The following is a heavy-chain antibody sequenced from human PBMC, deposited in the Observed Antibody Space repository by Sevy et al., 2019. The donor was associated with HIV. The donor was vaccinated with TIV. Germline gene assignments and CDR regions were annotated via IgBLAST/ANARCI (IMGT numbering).Heavy chain of an antibody. Sequence: GGSLRLSCAASGFTFSSYGMHWVRQAPGKGLEWVAVISYDGSNKYYADSVKGRFTISRDNSKNTLYLQMNSLRAEDTAVYYCAKLPMPLYSFYGGGDPPDYDAFDIWGHGTMVTVSS. V-gene: IGHV3-30*18. CDR2: ISYDGSNK. CDR3: AKLPMPLYSFYGGGDPPDYDAFDI. D-gene: IGHD2-21*02. CDR1: GFTFSSYG. J-gene: IGHJ3*02.